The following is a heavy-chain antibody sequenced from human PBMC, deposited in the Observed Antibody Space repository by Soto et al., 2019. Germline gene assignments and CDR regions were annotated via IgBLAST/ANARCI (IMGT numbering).Heavy chain of an antibody. V-gene: IGHV1-69*04. CDR3: AKGDGAGFKS. CDR2: IFPLLAMV. CDR1: GGDLTNSG. D-gene: IGHD1-26*01. Sequence: QVHLVQSGAEMKKPGSSVKVSCKVSGGDLTNSGISWVRQAPGQGLEWMGGIFPLLAMVDYSQKFQGRVTITANEPTQTAYMDLGRLKSDATAVSFCAKGDGAGFKSWGQGTLVSVSS. J-gene: IGHJ4*02.